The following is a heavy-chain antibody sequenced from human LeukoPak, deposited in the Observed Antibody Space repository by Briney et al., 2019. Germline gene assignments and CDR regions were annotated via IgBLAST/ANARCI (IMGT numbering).Heavy chain of an antibody. CDR2: IYYSGST. CDR1: GGSISSHY. CDR3: ARVASSGRPEYYFDY. J-gene: IGHJ4*02. V-gene: IGHV4-59*11. Sequence: PSETLSLTCTVSGGSISSHYWSWIRQPPGKGLEWIGYIYYSGSTNYSPSLKSRVTISVDTSKNQFSLKLSSVTAADTAVYYCARVASSGRPEYYFDYWGQGTLVTVSS. D-gene: IGHD1-26*01.